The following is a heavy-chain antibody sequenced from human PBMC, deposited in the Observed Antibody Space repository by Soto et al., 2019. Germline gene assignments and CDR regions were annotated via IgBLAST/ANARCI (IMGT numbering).Heavy chain of an antibody. Sequence: GGSLRLSCAASGFTFSSYAMSWVRQAPGKGLEWVSAISGSGGSTYYADSVKGRFTISRDNSKNTLYLQMNSLRAEDTAVYYCARGTVSYYYYYYMDVWGKGTTVTVSS. V-gene: IGHV3-23*01. CDR1: GFTFSSYA. CDR2: ISGSGGST. D-gene: IGHD4-17*01. J-gene: IGHJ6*03. CDR3: ARGTVSYYYYYYMDV.